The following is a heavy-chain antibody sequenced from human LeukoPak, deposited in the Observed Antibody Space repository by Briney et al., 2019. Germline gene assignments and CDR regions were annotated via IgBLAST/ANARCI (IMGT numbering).Heavy chain of an antibody. CDR1: GFTFSSYG. V-gene: IGHV3-30*18. CDR2: ISYDGSNK. Sequence: GGSLRLSCAASGFTFSSYGMHWVRQAPGKGLEWVAVISYDGSNKYYADSVKGRFTISRDNSKDTLYLQMNSLRAEDTAVYYCAKSDVDTTHSYWGQGTLVTVSS. D-gene: IGHD5-18*01. J-gene: IGHJ4*02. CDR3: AKSDVDTTHSY.